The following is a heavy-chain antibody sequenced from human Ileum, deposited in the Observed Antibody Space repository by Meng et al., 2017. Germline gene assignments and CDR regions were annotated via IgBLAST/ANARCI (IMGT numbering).Heavy chain of an antibody. Sequence: VQLQVSAPGLVKLSPTRSLTCTVSAGSISGCHYFWSWVRQHPEKGQEWIGSIYSSGTIYYNPSLKSRVTISLDTSKNQFSLNLSSVTAADTAVYSCARDRFSSGSSNWFDPWGQGTLVTVSS. V-gene: IGHV4-31*03. J-gene: IGHJ5*02. CDR1: AGSISGCHYF. CDR3: ARDRFSSGSSNWFDP. CDR2: IYSSGTI. D-gene: IGHD3-10*01.